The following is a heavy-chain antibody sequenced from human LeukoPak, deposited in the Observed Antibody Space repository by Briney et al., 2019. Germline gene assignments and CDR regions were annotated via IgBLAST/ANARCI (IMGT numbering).Heavy chain of an antibody. CDR3: AKDRGGFTHYFDF. D-gene: IGHD3-10*01. V-gene: IGHV3-48*01. J-gene: IGHJ4*02. Sequence: PGGSLRLSCTASGFTFSSCSMNWVRQAPGKGLEWVSYISSSTSTIYYTDSVKGRFTISRDNAKNSLYLQMDSLRAEDTAVYYCAKDRGGFTHYFDFWGQGILVTVSS. CDR2: ISSSTSTI. CDR1: GFTFSSCS.